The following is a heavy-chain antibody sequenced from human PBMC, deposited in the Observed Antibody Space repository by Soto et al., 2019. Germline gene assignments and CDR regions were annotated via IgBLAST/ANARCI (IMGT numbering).Heavy chain of an antibody. CDR3: ERGPSTYGMDV. CDR2: IYSGGST. J-gene: IGHJ6*02. CDR1: GFTVSSNY. V-gene: IGHV3-53*01. Sequence: GGSLRLSCAASGFTVSSNYMSWVRQAPGKGLEWVSVIYSGGSTYYADSVKGRFTISRDNSKNTLYLQMNSLRAEDTAVYYCERGPSTYGMDVWGQGTRVTVSS.